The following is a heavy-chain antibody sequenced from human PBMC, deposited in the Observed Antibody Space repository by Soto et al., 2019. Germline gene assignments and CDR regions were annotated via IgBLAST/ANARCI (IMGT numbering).Heavy chain of an antibody. CDR2: INSEGSST. J-gene: IGHJ4*02. CDR1: GFTLSNYW. D-gene: IGHD6-19*01. Sequence: GGSLRLSCAASGFTLSNYWMHWVRQVPGKGLVWVSRINSEGSSTTYADSVKGRFTISRDSAKNTLYLQMNSLRAEDSAVYYCARDPAPSGWYDYWGQGTLVTVSS. V-gene: IGHV3-74*01. CDR3: ARDPAPSGWYDY.